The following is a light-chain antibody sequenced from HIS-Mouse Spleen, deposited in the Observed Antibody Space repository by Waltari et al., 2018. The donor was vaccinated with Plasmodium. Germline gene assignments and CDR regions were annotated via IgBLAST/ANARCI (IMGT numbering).Light chain of an antibody. J-gene: IGLJ2*01. CDR1: VLAKKKY. V-gene: IGLV3-25*03. CDR2: KDS. Sequence: SYELTQPSSVSVSPGQTARITCSGDVLAKKKYARWFQQKPGQAPVLVIYKDSERPSGIPERFSGSSSGTTVTLTISGVQAEDEADYYCQSADSSGTYRVFGGGTKLTVL. CDR3: QSADSSGTYRV.